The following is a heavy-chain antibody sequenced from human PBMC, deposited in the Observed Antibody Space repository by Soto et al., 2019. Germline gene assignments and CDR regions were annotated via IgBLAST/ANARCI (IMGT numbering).Heavy chain of an antibody. CDR1: GDSISSYY. V-gene: IGHV4-59*01. J-gene: IGHJ6*02. Sequence: SENLSLTCTVSGDSISSYYWSWIRQHPGQGLEWIGYIYYSGSTNYNPSLKSRVTISVDTSKNQFSLKLSSVTAADTAVYYCARDQSGLWSGSFHYYHGMDVWGQGTTVTVSS. CDR3: ARDQSGLWSGSFHYYHGMDV. D-gene: IGHD3-3*01. CDR2: IYYSGST.